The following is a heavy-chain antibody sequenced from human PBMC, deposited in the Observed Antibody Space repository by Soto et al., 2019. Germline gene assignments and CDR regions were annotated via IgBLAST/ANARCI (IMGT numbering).Heavy chain of an antibody. Sequence: SQTLSLTCSVSGDYIPAGGYHWTWIRKRPGKGLEWMGYIYSTGKTYYNPSLESRLTMSVDRSKNQFSLRLTSVTAADTAVYFCGRDLTSNANCIDPWGQGSLVTVSS. CDR3: GRDLTSNANCIDP. V-gene: IGHV4-30-4*01. J-gene: IGHJ5*02. CDR2: IYSTGKT. CDR1: GDYIPAGGYH. D-gene: IGHD2-2*01.